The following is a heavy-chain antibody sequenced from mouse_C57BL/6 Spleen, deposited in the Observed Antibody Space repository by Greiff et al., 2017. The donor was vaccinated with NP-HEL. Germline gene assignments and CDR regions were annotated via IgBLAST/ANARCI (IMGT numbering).Heavy chain of an antibody. D-gene: IGHD1-2*01. Sequence: QVQLQQPGAELVKPGASVKLSCKASGYTFTSYWMQWVKQRPGQGLEWIGEIDPSDSYTNSNQKFKGKATLTVDTSSSTAYMQLSRLTSEDSAVYYCARWVTTAPLPMDYWGQGTSVTVSS. CDR2: IDPSDSYT. CDR3: ARWVTTAPLPMDY. J-gene: IGHJ4*01. V-gene: IGHV1-50*01. CDR1: GYTFTSYW.